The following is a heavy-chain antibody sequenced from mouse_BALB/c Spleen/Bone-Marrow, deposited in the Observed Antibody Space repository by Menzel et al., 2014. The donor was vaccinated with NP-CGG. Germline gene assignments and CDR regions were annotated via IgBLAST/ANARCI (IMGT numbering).Heavy chain of an antibody. V-gene: IGHV1-87*01. D-gene: IGHD3-1*01. Sequence: QVQLQQSGAELARPGASVKLSCKASGYTFTSYWMQWVKQRPGQGLEWIGAIYPGDGDTRYTQKFKGKATLTADKSSSTAHMQLSSLASEDSAVDYCARSSGWNAMDYWGQGTSVTVSS. J-gene: IGHJ4*01. CDR1: GYTFTSYW. CDR3: ARSSGWNAMDY. CDR2: IYPGDGDT.